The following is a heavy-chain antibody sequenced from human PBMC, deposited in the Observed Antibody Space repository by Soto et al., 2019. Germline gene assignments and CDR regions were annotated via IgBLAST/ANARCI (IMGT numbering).Heavy chain of an antibody. CDR3: ARAGYYYDSSGYYYFDY. CDR1: GYTFTSYY. Sequence: ASVKVSCKASGYTFTSYYMHWVRQAPGQGLEWMGIINPSGGSTSYAQKFQGRVTMTRDTSTGTVYMELSSLRSEDTAVYYCARAGYYYDSSGYYYFDYWGQGTLVTVSS. V-gene: IGHV1-46*01. CDR2: INPSGGST. J-gene: IGHJ4*02. D-gene: IGHD3-22*01.